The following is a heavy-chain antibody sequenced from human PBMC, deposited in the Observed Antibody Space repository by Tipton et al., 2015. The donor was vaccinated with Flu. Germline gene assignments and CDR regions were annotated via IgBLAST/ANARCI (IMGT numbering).Heavy chain of an antibody. CDR2: ISTSGST. Sequence: GLVKPSETLSLTCTVSGGSISTSYWSWIRQPAGKGLEWIGRISTSGSTNYNASLESRVTLSRDTSKNHISLRLTAATAADTALYYCARDLRGYSGYTGGAALDMRGRGIMVFVSS. J-gene: IGHJ3*02. D-gene: IGHD5-12*01. V-gene: IGHV4-4*07. CDR3: ARDLRGYSGYTGGAALDM. CDR1: GGSISTSY.